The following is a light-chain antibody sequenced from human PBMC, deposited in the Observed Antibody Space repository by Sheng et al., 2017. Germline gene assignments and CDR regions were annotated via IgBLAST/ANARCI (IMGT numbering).Light chain of an antibody. J-gene: IGKJ5*01. V-gene: IGKV3-20*01. CDR1: QSVSSSY. Sequence: EIVLTQSPGTLSLSPGERATLSCRASQSVSSSYLAWYQQKPGQTPSLLIYGASSRATGVPDRFSGSVSGTDFTLVISSLEPEDFAIYYCQHYGHSPTVTFGQGTRLEIK. CDR3: QHYGHSPTVT. CDR2: GAS.